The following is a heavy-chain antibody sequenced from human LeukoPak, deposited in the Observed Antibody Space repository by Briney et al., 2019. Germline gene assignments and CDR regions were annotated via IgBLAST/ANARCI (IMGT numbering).Heavy chain of an antibody. CDR2: MNPNSGNT. CDR3: ASQPLGYCSSTSCLLYGMDV. J-gene: IGHJ6*02. Sequence: ASVKVSCKASGYTFTSYDINWVRQATGQGLEWMGWMNPNSGNTGYAQKFQGRVTMTRNTSISTAYMELSSLRSEDTAVYYCASQPLGYCSSTSCLLYGMDVWGQGTTVTASS. D-gene: IGHD2-2*01. V-gene: IGHV1-8*01. CDR1: GYTFTSYD.